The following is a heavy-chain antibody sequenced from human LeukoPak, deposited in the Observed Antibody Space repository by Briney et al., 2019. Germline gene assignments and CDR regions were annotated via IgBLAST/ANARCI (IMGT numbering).Heavy chain of an antibody. CDR1: GFTFSGYW. CDR2: IYLDGSVR. V-gene: IGHV3-7*01. J-gene: IGHJ4*02. D-gene: IGHD3-22*01. Sequence: PGGSLRLSCAASGFTFSGYWMSWVRQAPGKGLEWVANIYLDGSVRHYVDSARGRFTISRDNAKNSLYLQMNSLRAEDTALYYCATSDDSSGSDWGQGTLVTVSS. CDR3: ATSDDSSGSD.